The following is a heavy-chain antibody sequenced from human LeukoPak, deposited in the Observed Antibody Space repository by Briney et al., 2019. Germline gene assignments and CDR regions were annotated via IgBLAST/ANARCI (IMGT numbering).Heavy chain of an antibody. Sequence: PSETLSLTCAVYGGSFNGYYWSWIRQPPGKGLEWIGEINHSGRTNYNPSLKSRVTISVDTSKNQFSLKLSSVTAADTAVYYCARGRGYCSSTNCDLPPPYRYDAFDIWGQGSMVTVSS. J-gene: IGHJ3*02. D-gene: IGHD2-2*01. V-gene: IGHV4-34*01. CDR1: GGSFNGYY. CDR3: ARGRGYCSSTNCDLPPPYRYDAFDI. CDR2: INHSGRT.